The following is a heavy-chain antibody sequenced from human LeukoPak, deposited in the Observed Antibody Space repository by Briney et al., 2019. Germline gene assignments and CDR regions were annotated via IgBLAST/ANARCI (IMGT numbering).Heavy chain of an antibody. CDR2: ISAYNGNT. V-gene: IGHV1-18*01. CDR1: GYTCTSYG. Sequence: ASVKVSCKASGYTCTSYGISWVRQAPGQGLEWMGWISAYNGNTNYAQKLQGRVTMTTDTSTSTAYMELRSMRSDDTAVYYCARERVHLSYFDYWGQGTLVTVSS. CDR3: ARERVHLSYFDY. J-gene: IGHJ4*02.